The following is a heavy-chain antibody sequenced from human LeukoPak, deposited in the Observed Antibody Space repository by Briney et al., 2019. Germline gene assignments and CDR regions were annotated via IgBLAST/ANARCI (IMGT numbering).Heavy chain of an antibody. J-gene: IGHJ3*02. V-gene: IGHV4-39*07. CDR3: ARRMGASYAFDI. CDR1: GGSISSSSYY. D-gene: IGHD1-26*01. CDR2: IYYSGST. Sequence: SETLSLTCTVSGGSISSSSYYWGWIRQPPGKGLEWIGSIYYSGSTYYNPSLKSRVTISVDTSKNQFSLKLSSVTAADTAVYYCARRMGASYAFDIWGQGTVVTVSS.